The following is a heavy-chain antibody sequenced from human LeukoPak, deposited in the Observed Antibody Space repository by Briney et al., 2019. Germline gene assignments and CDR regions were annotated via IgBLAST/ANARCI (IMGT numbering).Heavy chain of an antibody. Sequence: GASVKVSCKASGYTFTSYGISWVRQAPGQGLEWMGWISAYNGNTNFAQKLQGRVTMTTDTSTSTAYMELKTLRSVDTAVYYCARDRGELHLDYWGQGTLVTVSS. D-gene: IGHD1-26*01. CDR1: GYTFTSYG. V-gene: IGHV1-18*01. CDR2: ISAYNGNT. J-gene: IGHJ4*02. CDR3: ARDRGELHLDY.